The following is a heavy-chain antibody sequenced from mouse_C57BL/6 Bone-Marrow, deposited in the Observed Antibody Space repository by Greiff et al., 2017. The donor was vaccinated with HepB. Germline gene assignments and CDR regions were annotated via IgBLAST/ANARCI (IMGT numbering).Heavy chain of an antibody. CDR2: ISDGGSYT. CDR3: ARYNPGFDY. D-gene: IGHD1-3*01. J-gene: IGHJ2*01. Sequence: EVKLMESGGGLVKPGGSLKLSCAASGFTFSSYAMSWVRQTPEKRLEWVATISDGGSYTYYPDNVKGRFTISRDNAKNNLYLQMSHLKSEDTAMYYCARYNPGFDYWGQGTTLTVSS. CDR1: GFTFSSYA. V-gene: IGHV5-4*03.